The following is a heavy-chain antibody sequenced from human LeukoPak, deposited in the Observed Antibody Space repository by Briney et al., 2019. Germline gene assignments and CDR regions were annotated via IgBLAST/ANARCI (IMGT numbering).Heavy chain of an antibody. Sequence: SETLSLTCTVSGGSISSSSYYWGWIRQPPGKGLECIGEIYHSGTTNYNPSLKSRVTISVDKSMNHFSLKLNSVTAADTAVYYCARAFLVGYSPEEYFFDYWGQGTLVTVSS. CDR1: GGSISSSSYY. D-gene: IGHD2-15*01. CDR3: ARAFLVGYSPEEYFFDY. CDR2: IYHSGTT. J-gene: IGHJ4*02. V-gene: IGHV4-39*07.